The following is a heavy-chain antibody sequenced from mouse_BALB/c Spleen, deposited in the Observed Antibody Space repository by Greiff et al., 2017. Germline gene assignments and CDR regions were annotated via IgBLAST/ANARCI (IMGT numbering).Heavy chain of an antibody. CDR3: ARYGNPYAMDY. J-gene: IGHJ4*01. V-gene: IGHV5-9-4*01. CDR1: GFTFSSYA. Sequence: EVKLMESGGGLVKPGGSLKLSCAASGFTFSSYAMSWVRQSPEKRLEWVAEISSGGSYTYYPDTVTGRFTISRDNAKNTLYLEMSSLRSEDTAMYYCARYGNPYAMDYWGQGTSVTVSS. CDR2: ISSGGSYT. D-gene: IGHD2-1*01.